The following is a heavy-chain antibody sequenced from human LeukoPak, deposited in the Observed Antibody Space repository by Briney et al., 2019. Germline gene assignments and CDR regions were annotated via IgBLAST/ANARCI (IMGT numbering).Heavy chain of an antibody. CDR2: INHSGSA. CDR3: ARGKQQLATALDY. V-gene: IGHV4-34*01. CDR1: GGSFSGYY. Sequence: SETLSLTCAVYGGSFSGYYWSWIRQPPGKGLEWLGEINHSGSANYNPSLKSRVTISVDTSKNQFSLKLSSVTAADTAVYYCARGKQQLATALDYWGQGTLVTVSS. J-gene: IGHJ4*02. D-gene: IGHD6-13*01.